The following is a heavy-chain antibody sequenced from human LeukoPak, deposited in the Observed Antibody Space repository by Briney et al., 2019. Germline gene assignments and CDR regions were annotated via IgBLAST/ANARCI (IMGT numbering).Heavy chain of an antibody. CDR3: AKDRRAAAGSYYYYGMDV. CDR2: ISGSGGKT. CDR1: GLTFSSHA. Sequence: GGSLRLSCAASGLTFSSHAMSWVRQPPGKGLEWVSAISGSGGKTYYADSVKGRFTISRDNSKNTVYLQMNSLRAEDTAVYYCAKDRRAAAGSYYYYGMDVWGQGTTVTVSS. J-gene: IGHJ6*02. D-gene: IGHD6-13*01. V-gene: IGHV3-23*01.